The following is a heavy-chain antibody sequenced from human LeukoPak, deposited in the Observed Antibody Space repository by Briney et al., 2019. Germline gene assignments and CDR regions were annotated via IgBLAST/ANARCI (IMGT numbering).Heavy chain of an antibody. CDR3: ARHPGYDY. J-gene: IGHJ4*02. CDR1: GGSISSYY. CDR2: IYYSGST. D-gene: IGHD3-22*01. V-gene: IGHV4-59*08. Sequence: PSETLSLTCTVSGGSISSYYWSWIRQPPGKGLEWIGYIYYSGSTYYNPSLKSRVTISVDTSKNQFSLKLSSATAADTAVYYCARHPGYDYWGQGTLVTVSS.